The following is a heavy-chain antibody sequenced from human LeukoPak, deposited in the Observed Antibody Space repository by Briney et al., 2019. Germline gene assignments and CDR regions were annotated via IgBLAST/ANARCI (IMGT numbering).Heavy chain of an antibody. Sequence: GGSLRLSCAASGFTFSSYSMNWVRQAPGKGLEWVSSISSSSSYLYYADSVKGRFTISRDNAKNSLYLQMNSLRAEDTAAYYCARDRGGSYFGGHFQHWGQGTLVTVSS. D-gene: IGHD1-26*01. CDR3: ARDRGGSYFGGHFQH. J-gene: IGHJ1*01. V-gene: IGHV3-21*01. CDR1: GFTFSSYS. CDR2: ISSSSSYL.